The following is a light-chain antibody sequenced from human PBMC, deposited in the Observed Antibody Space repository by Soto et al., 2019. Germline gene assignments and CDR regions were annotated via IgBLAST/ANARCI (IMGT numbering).Light chain of an antibody. CDR3: QEYKSAT. V-gene: IGKV1-5*01. J-gene: IGKJ2*01. CDR2: DAS. CDR1: QSISDW. Sequence: DIQMTQSPSTLSASVGDRVTITCRASQSISDWLAWYQQIPGRAPKLLIYDASTLQSGVPSRFSGSGSGTEFILTISSLQPDYSATDYCQEYKSATFGQGTKLQIK.